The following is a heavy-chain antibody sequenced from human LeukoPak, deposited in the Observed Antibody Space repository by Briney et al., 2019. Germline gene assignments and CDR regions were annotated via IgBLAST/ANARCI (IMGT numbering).Heavy chain of an antibody. CDR2: IESKTDGGTT. J-gene: IGHJ4*02. Sequence: KPGGSLRLSCAASGFTFSNAWMSLVRQAPGKGLEWVGRIESKTDGGTTDYAAPVKGRFTISRDDSKDTLYLQMISLKTEDTAVYYCTTGYCSSTSCWYYFDYWGQGTLVTVSS. D-gene: IGHD2-2*01. CDR1: GFTFSNAW. CDR3: TTGYCSSTSCWYYFDY. V-gene: IGHV3-15*04.